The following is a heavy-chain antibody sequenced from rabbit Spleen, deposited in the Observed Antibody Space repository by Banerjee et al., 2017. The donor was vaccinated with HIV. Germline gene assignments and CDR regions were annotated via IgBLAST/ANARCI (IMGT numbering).Heavy chain of an antibody. CDR2: IYTGNGKT. D-gene: IGHD1-1*01. Sequence: QSLEESGGDMVKPGSSLTLTCKASGFSFSSGYDMCWVRQAPGKGLEWIGCIYTGNGKTYYASWAKGRFTISKASSTTVTLQMTSLTAADTATYFCARDTSSSFSSYGMDLWGPGTLVTVS. CDR1: GFSFSSGYD. V-gene: IGHV1S40*01. J-gene: IGHJ6*01. CDR3: ARDTSSSFSSYGMDL.